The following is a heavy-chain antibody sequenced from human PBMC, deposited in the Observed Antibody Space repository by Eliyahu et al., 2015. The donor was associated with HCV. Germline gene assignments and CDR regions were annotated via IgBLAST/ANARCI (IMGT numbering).Heavy chain of an antibody. CDR1: GYSISSGYY. CDR3: ARVRSGVAAFDI. Sequence: QVQLQESGPGLVKPSETLSLXXTVXGYSISSGYYWGWXRQPPGKGLEWIGSIYHSGSTYYNPSLKSRVTISVDTSKNQFSLKLSSVTAADTAVYYCARVRSGVAAFDIWGQGTMVTVSS. V-gene: IGHV4-38-2*02. J-gene: IGHJ3*02. CDR2: IYHSGST.